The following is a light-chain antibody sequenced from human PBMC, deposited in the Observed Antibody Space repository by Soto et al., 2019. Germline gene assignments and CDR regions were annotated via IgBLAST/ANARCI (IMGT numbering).Light chain of an antibody. V-gene: IGLV2-14*01. CDR3: CSYTINSTNFV. Sequence: QSVLTQPASVSGSPGQSITISCTGTSSDIGGYNYVSWYQQHPGKAPKLVISEVTNRPSGVSNRFSGSKSGNTASLTISGLQTEDEADYYCCSYTINSTNFVFGNGTKVTV. J-gene: IGLJ1*01. CDR1: SSDIGGYNY. CDR2: EVT.